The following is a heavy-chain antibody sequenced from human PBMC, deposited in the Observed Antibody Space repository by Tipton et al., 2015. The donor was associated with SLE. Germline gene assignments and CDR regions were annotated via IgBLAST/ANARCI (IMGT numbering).Heavy chain of an antibody. CDR2: ISNSGST. D-gene: IGHD2-15*01. Sequence: TLSLTCTVSGGSFSSATYYWRWNWVRQPAGKALEWIGRISNSGSTGYNPSLRSRVTISVDKSKNQFSLRLSSVTAADTAVYYCARGLRGPHFDSWGQGTLVTVSS. V-gene: IGHV4-61*02. CDR3: ARGLRGPHFDS. CDR1: GGSFSSATYY. J-gene: IGHJ4*02.